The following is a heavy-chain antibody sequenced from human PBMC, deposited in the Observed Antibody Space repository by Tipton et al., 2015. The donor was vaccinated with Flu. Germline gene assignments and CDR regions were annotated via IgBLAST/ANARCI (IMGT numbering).Heavy chain of an antibody. CDR2: IYPVDSDT. D-gene: IGHD2-8*01. CDR1: GYSFSSYW. V-gene: IGHV5-51*01. CDR3: VRHPYCTNAVCPPGYWYFDL. Sequence: QLVQSGAEVKKPGESLKISCKGSGYSFSSYWIGWVRQMPGKGLEWMGIIYPVDSDTRYSPSFQGRVTISVDTSISTAYLQWSSLKTSDSAMYYCVRHPYCTNAVCPPGYWYFDLWGRGTLVTVSS. J-gene: IGHJ2*01.